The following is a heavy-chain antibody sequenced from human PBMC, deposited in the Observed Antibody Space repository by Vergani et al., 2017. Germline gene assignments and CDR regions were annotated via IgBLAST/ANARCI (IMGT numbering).Heavy chain of an antibody. J-gene: IGHJ3*01. CDR2: INNNGGST. CDR3: AKVYGSTSCPYGGGAFDV. D-gene: IGHD2-2*01. Sequence: QLLESGGGLIQPGGSLRLSCAASGFTFNSYAMTWVRQAPGKGLEWVSGINNNGGSTYYADSVKGRFTISRDKSKNTLYLQMTDLRAEDTATYYCAKVYGSTSCPYGGGAFDVWGHGTMVTVSS. V-gene: IGHV3-23*01. CDR1: GFTFNSYA.